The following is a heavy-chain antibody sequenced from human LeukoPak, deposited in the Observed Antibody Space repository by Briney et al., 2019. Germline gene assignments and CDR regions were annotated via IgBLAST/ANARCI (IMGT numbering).Heavy chain of an antibody. J-gene: IGHJ4*02. CDR1: GYTFTGYY. D-gene: IGHD1-26*01. Sequence: ASVKVSCKASGYTFTGYYMHWVRQAPGQGLEWMGWINTNTGNPTYAQGFTGRFVFSLDTSVSTAYLQISSLKAEDTAVYYCARARGVVGATIVDYWGQGTLVTVSS. CDR3: ARARGVVGATIVDY. V-gene: IGHV7-4-1*02. CDR2: INTNTGNP.